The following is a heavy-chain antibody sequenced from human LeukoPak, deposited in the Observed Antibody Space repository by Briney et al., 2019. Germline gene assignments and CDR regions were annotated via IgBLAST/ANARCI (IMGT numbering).Heavy chain of an antibody. CDR2: ISSSSSYT. Sequence: GGSLSLSCAASGFTFSDYYMSWIRQAPGKGLEWVSYISSSSSYTNYADSVKGRFTISRDNAKNSLYLQMNSLRAEDTAVYYCARGGYGDYEFDYWGQGTLVTVSS. V-gene: IGHV3-11*06. D-gene: IGHD4-17*01. CDR3: ARGGYGDYEFDY. CDR1: GFTFSDYY. J-gene: IGHJ4*02.